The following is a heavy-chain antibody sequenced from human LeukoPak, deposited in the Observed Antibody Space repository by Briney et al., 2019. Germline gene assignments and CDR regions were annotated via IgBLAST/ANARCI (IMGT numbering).Heavy chain of an antibody. Sequence: GGSLRLSCAASGFTFSSYVMSWVRQAPGKGLEWVSVITGSSATTHYADSVKGRFTISRDNSKNMLSLQMNSLRAEDTALYCCAKILGKSSAYYFDCWGQGTLVTVSS. CDR3: AKILGKSSAYYFDC. V-gene: IGHV3-23*01. CDR1: GFTFSSYV. D-gene: IGHD6-19*01. CDR2: ITGSSATT. J-gene: IGHJ4*02.